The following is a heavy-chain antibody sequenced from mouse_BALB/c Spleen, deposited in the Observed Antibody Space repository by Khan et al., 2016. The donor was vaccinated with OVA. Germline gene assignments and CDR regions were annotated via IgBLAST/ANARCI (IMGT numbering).Heavy chain of an antibody. CDR1: GYIFTNYV. D-gene: IGHD4-1*01. V-gene: IGHV1S136*01. CDR2: INPYNGGT. J-gene: IGHJ2*01. CDR3: ARGNWQSDYCDY. Sequence: VQLKESGPELVKPGASVKMSCKASGYIFTNYVLHWMKQKPGQGLEWIGYINPYNGGTKYNEKFKGKATLASEKSSITAYMELSSLTSEDSAVYYCARGNWQSDYCDYGGKGTTLTLSS.